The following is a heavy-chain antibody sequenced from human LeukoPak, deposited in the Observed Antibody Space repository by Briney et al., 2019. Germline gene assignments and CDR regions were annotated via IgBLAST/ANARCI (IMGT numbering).Heavy chain of an antibody. CDR1: GGSISSSYY. D-gene: IGHD3-10*01. Sequence: PSETLSLTCTVSGGSISSSYYWSWIRQPAGKGLEWIGRIYTSGSTNYNPSLKSRVTMSVDTSKNQFSLKLSSVTAADTAVYYCASAEFPHYYYYGMDVWGQGTTVTVSS. V-gene: IGHV4-4*07. CDR2: IYTSGST. CDR3: ASAEFPHYYYYGMDV. J-gene: IGHJ6*02.